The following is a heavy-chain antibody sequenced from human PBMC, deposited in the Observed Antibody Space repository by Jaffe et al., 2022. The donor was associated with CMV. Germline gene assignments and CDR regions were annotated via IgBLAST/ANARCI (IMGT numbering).Heavy chain of an antibody. CDR3: ARTTYCGGDCYSAPFYYYYYYMDV. J-gene: IGHJ6*03. V-gene: IGHV2-26*01. CDR1: GFSLSNARMG. CDR2: IFSNDEK. D-gene: IGHD2-21*02. Sequence: QVTLKESGPVLVKPTETLTLTCTVSGFSLSNARMGVSWIRQPPGKALEWLAHIFSNDEKSYSTSLKSRLTISKDTSKSQVVLTMTNMDPVDTATYYCARTTYCGGDCYSAPFYYYYYYMDVWGKGTTVTVSS.